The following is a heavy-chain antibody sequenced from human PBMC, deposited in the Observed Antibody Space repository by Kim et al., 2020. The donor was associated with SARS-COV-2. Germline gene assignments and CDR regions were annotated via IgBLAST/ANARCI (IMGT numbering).Heavy chain of an antibody. V-gene: IGHV1-69*13. J-gene: IGHJ4*02. D-gene: IGHD3-22*01. CDR2: IIPIFGTA. CDR3: ARGGYYYDSSGYYHLFDY. CDR1: GGTFSSYA. Sequence: SVKVSCKASGGTFSSYAISWVRQAPGQGLEWMGGIIPIFGTANYAQKFQGRVTITADESTSTAYMELSSLRSEDTAVYYCARGGYYYDSSGYYHLFDYWGQGPLVPVSS.